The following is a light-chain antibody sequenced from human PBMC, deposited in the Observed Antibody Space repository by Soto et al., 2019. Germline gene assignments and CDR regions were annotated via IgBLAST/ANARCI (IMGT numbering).Light chain of an antibody. CDR2: WAS. Sequence: DIVMTQSPDSLAVSLGERATINCKSSQSVLYSSNNKNYLAWYQQKPGQPPKLLIYWASTRESGVPDRFSGSGSVTAFTLTISSLQAEDVAVYYCQQYYSTPWTFGQGNKVEIK. CDR1: QSVLYSSNNKNY. J-gene: IGKJ1*01. V-gene: IGKV4-1*01. CDR3: QQYYSTPWT.